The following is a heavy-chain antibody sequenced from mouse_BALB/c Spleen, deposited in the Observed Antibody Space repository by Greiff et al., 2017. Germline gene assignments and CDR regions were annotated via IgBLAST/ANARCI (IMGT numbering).Heavy chain of an antibody. Sequence: EVQLVESGPGLVKPSQSLSLTCTVTGYSITSDYAWNWIRQFPGNKLEWMGYISYSGSTSYNPSLKSRISITRDTSKNQFFLQLNSVTTEDTATYYCARWGYDGYYEAWFAYWGQGTLVTVSA. CDR2: ISYSGST. CDR1: GYSITSDYA. J-gene: IGHJ3*01. V-gene: IGHV3-2*02. CDR3: ARWGYDGYYEAWFAY. D-gene: IGHD2-3*01.